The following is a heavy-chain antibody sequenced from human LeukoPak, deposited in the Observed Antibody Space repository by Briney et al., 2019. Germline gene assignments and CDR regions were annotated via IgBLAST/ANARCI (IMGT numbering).Heavy chain of an antibody. CDR2: TSSSDAGT. CDR1: GFTFSSYS. V-gene: IGHV3-23*01. D-gene: IGHD2-21*01. J-gene: IGHJ4*01. Sequence: GGSLRLSCAASGFTFSSYSMNWVRQAPGKGLEWVSATSSSDAGTYYADSVRGRFTISRDNSKNTLYLQMNSLRLEDAAVYFCARAPVTSCRGAYCYPFDYWGQEPRSPSPQ. CDR3: ARAPVTSCRGAYCYPFDY.